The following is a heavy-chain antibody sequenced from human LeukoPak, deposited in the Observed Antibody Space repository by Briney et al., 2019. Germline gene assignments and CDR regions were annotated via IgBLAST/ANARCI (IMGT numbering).Heavy chain of an antibody. Sequence: SETLSLTCTVSGGSISRSRDYWGWIRQPPGKGLEWIGSIYYSGSTYYNPSLKSRVTISGDTSKNQFSLKLSSVTAADTAIYYCARAVIVVAAATQRNWFDPWGQGTLVTVSS. CDR2: IYYSGST. CDR3: ARAVIVVAAATQRNWFDP. J-gene: IGHJ5*02. D-gene: IGHD2-15*01. V-gene: IGHV4-39*07. CDR1: GGSISRSRDY.